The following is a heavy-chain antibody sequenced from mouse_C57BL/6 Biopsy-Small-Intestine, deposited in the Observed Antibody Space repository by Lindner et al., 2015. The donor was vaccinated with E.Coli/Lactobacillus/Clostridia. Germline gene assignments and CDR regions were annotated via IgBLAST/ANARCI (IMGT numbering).Heavy chain of an antibody. Sequence: VQLQESGAELMKPGASVTLSCKATGYTFAAYWIEWVKQRPGHGLEWIGGFLPKSGNANYNEKFEGKATITADTSSNTAYLQLSSLTSEDTAVYYCTREFITTVGFYFDYWGQGSTLTVSS. CDR1: GYTFAAYW. D-gene: IGHD1-1*01. V-gene: IGHV1-9*01. CDR2: FLPKSGNA. J-gene: IGHJ2*01. CDR3: TREFITTVGFYFDY.